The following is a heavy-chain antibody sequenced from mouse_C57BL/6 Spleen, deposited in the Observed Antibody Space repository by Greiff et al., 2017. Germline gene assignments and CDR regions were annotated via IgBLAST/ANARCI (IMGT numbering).Heavy chain of an antibody. D-gene: IGHD1-1*01. Sequence: VKLMESGAELARPGASVKLSCKASGYTFTSYGISWVKQRTGQGLEWIGEIYPRSGNTYYNEKFKGKATLTADKSSSTAYMELRSLTSEDSAVYFSARSNYYGSYFDYWGQGTTLTVSS. CDR3: ARSNYYGSYFDY. CDR2: IYPRSGNT. V-gene: IGHV1-81*01. CDR1: GYTFTSYG. J-gene: IGHJ2*01.